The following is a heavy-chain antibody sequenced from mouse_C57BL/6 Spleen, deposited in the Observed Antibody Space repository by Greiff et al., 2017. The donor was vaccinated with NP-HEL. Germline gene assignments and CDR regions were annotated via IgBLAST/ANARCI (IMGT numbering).Heavy chain of an antibody. D-gene: IGHD1-1*01. CDR2: IYPRSGNT. Sequence: QVHVKQSGAELARPGASVKLSCKASGYTFTSYGISWVKQRTGQGLEWIGEIYPRSGNTYYNEKFKGKATLTADKSSSTAYMELRSLTSEDSAVYFCAREDGSSISWFAYWGQGTLVTVSA. J-gene: IGHJ3*01. CDR1: GYTFTSYG. CDR3: AREDGSSISWFAY. V-gene: IGHV1-81*01.